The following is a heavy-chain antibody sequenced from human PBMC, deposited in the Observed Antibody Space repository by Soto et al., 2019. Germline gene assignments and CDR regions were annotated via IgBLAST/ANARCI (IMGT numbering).Heavy chain of an antibody. CDR1: GYTFTSYG. CDR3: AKSTGGTAYYYEIDY. D-gene: IGHD3-22*01. J-gene: IGHJ4*02. Sequence: ASVKVSCKASGYTFTSYGISWVRQAPGQGLEWMGWISAYNGNTNYAQKLQGRVTMTTDTSTSTAYMELRSLRSDDTAVYYCAKSTGGTAYYYEIDYWGQGTLVTVSS. V-gene: IGHV1-18*01. CDR2: ISAYNGNT.